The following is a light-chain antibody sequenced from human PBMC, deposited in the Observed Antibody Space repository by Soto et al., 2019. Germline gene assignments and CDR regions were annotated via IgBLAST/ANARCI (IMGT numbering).Light chain of an antibody. Sequence: SALTQPASVSGSPGQSITISCTGTSSDVGGYDYVSWYQLHPGKAPKLMVFEVNNRPSGVSYRFSGSKSGNTASLAISGTQAADEPDSYSRSYAGSRTPYVFGTRTKVTV. CDR2: EVN. CDR1: SSDVGGYDY. J-gene: IGLJ1*01. V-gene: IGLV2-14*01. CDR3: RSYAGSRTPYV.